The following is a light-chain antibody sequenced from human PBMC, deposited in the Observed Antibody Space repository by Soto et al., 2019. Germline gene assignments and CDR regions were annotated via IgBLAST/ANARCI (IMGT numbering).Light chain of an antibody. CDR1: ESIGTY. J-gene: IGKJ5*01. CDR2: DTS. Sequence: EIVLTQSPATLSLSPGQRATLSCRASESIGTYLAWFQQRPGQAPRLLIYDTSNRAIGIPPRFSGSGSGTEFTLTISSLGPEDFAFYYCQQLSHLITFGHGTRLEIK. CDR3: QQLSHLIT. V-gene: IGKV3-11*01.